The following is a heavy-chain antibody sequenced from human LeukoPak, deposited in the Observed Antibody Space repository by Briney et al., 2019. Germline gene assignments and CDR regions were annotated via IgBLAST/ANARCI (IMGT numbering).Heavy chain of an antibody. CDR3: ARASYSSSPHNWFDP. D-gene: IGHD6-6*01. CDR1: GGSISSGDDY. J-gene: IGHJ5*02. Sequence: SGTLSLTSTVSGGSISSGDDYWSGIRPPPGKGLEWVGYIYYSGSTYYNPSLKSRVTISVDTSKNQFSLKLSSVTAADTAVYYCARASYSSSPHNWFDPWGQGTLVTVSS. V-gene: IGHV4-30-4*01. CDR2: IYYSGST.